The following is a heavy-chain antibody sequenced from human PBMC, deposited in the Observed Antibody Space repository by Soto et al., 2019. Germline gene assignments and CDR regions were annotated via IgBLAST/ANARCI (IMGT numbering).Heavy chain of an antibody. CDR2: TSYDGKSS. J-gene: IGHJ6*02. CDR3: ARERGPDGYSYNSAMDV. Sequence: QVQLVESGGGVVQPGRSLRLSCAASGFPFSNYGMHWVRLAPGKGLEWVAVTSYDGKSSYYADSVKGGFTISRDNSKTTMYLQMNSLRVEDPALYYCARERGPDGYSYNSAMDVWGQGTTVTVSS. CDR1: GFPFSNYG. D-gene: IGHD6-25*01. V-gene: IGHV3-30*03.